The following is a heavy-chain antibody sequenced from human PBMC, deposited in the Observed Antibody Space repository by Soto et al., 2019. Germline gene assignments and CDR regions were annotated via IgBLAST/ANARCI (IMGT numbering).Heavy chain of an antibody. V-gene: IGHV4-59*01. CDR1: GGSISSDY. Sequence: PSEILSLTCTVSGGSISSDYWGWIRQPPGKGLEWIGYIYYSGSTNYNPSLKSRVTISVDTSKNQFSLKLSSVTAADTAAYYCARERYSSGWPSSTLFDYWGQGTLVTVSS. CDR3: ARERYSSGWPSSTLFDY. CDR2: IYYSGST. J-gene: IGHJ4*02. D-gene: IGHD6-19*01.